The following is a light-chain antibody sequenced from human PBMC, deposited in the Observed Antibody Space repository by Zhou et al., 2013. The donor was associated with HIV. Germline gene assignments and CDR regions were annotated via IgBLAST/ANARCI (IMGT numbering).Light chain of an antibody. CDR3: QQYATLPRT. CDR2: GAS. V-gene: IGKV3-20*01. Sequence: IVLTQSPGTLSLSLGERATFSCRASQSVSSGYLAWYQQKPGQAPRLLIYGASSRATGIPDRFSGSGSGTNFTLTITRLEAEDFAVYYCQQYATLPRTFGQGTRLDI. CDR1: QSVSSGY. J-gene: IGKJ5*01.